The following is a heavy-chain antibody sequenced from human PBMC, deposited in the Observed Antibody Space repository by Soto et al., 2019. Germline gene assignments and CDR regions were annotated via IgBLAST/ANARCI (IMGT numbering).Heavy chain of an antibody. V-gene: IGHV1-69*13. CDR1: GGTFSSYA. CDR2: IIPIFGTA. Sequence: GASVKVSCKASGGTFSSYAISWVRQAPGQGLEWMGGIIPIFGTANYAQKFQGRVTITADESTSTAYMELSSLRSEDTAVYYCARALGRYYDSSGYFSLFDYWGQGTLVTV. CDR3: ARALGRYYDSSGYFSLFDY. J-gene: IGHJ4*02. D-gene: IGHD3-22*01.